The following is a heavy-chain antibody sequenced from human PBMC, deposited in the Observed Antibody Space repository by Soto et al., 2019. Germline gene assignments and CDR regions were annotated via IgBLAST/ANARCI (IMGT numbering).Heavy chain of an antibody. V-gene: IGHV3-53*01. CDR3: ARDPPIYYYDSSGYYG. CDR1: GFTVSSNY. D-gene: IGHD3-22*01. J-gene: IGHJ4*02. Sequence: GGSLRLSCAASGFTVSSNYMSWVRQAPGKGLEWVSVIYSGGSTYYADSVKGRFTISRDNSKNTLYLQMNSLRAEDTAVYYCARDPPIYYYDSSGYYGWGQGTLVTASS. CDR2: IYSGGST.